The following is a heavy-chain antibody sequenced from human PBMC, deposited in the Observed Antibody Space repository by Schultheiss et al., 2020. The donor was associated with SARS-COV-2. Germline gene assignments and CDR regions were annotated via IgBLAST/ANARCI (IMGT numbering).Heavy chain of an antibody. D-gene: IGHD6-19*01. V-gene: IGHV4-39*07. CDR3: ARDWGVVAVAGPFDY. J-gene: IGHJ4*02. CDR1: GGSIRNSGHN. CDR2: IYYSGST. Sequence: SQTLSLTCSVSGGSIRNSGHNWGWIRQPPGKGLEWIGNIYYSGSTYDNPSLKSRVTISVDTSKNQFSLKLSSVTAADTAVYYCARDWGVVAVAGPFDYWGQGTLVTVSS.